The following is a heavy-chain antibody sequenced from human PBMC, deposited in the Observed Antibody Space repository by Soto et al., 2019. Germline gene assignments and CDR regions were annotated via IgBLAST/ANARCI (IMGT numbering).Heavy chain of an antibody. CDR2: IRGSGDVT. CDR1: GFIFRNFA. Sequence: GGSLRLSCEASGFIFRNFAMAWVRQAPGKGLEWVSTIRGSGDVTVYADSVRGRFTISRDNSKNTLSLQMNGLRAEDTAVYYCAKHHAVSSSYFMDDWGKGSTVTVSS. J-gene: IGHJ6*03. CDR3: AKHHAVSSSYFMDD. V-gene: IGHV3-23*01.